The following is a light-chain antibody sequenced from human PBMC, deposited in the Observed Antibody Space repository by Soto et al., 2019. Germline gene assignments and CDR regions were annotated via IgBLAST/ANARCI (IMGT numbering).Light chain of an antibody. V-gene: IGLV2-11*01. CDR3: CSYAGSYTLV. CDR1: SSDVGGYHY. Sequence: QSALTQPRSVSGSPGQSVTLSCTGTSSDVGGYHYGSWYQHHPGKAPQIIIFDVNKRPSGVPDRFSGSKSGNPASLTISGLQTEDEADYYCCSYAGSYTLVFGGGTKLTVL. J-gene: IGLJ2*01. CDR2: DVN.